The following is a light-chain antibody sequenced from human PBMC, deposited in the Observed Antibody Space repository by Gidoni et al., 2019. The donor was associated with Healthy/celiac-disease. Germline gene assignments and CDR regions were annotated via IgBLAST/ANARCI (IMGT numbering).Light chain of an antibody. V-gene: IGKV4-1*01. J-gene: IGKJ1*01. CDR2: WAS. Sequence: SVLYSSNNKNYLAWYQQKPGQPPKLLIYWASTRESGVPERFSGSGSGTDFTLTISSLQAEDVAVYYCQQYYSNPWTFGQGTKVEIK. CDR1: SVLYSSNNKNY. CDR3: QQYYSNPWT.